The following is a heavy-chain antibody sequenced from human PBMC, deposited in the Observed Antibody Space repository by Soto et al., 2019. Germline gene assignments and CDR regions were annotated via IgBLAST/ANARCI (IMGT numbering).Heavy chain of an antibody. CDR3: ARDSSSWALNWFDP. D-gene: IGHD6-13*01. Sequence: ASVKVSCKASGYTFTSYGISWVRQAPGQGLEWMGWISAYNGNTNYAQKLQGRVTMTTDTSTSTAYMELRSLRSDDTAVYYCARDSSSWALNWFDPWGQGTLVTVSS. V-gene: IGHV1-18*04. CDR1: GYTFTSYG. CDR2: ISAYNGNT. J-gene: IGHJ5*02.